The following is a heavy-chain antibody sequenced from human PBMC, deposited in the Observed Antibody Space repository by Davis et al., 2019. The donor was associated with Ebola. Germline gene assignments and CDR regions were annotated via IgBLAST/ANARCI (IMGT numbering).Heavy chain of an antibody. D-gene: IGHD4-17*01. CDR2: INAGNGNT. J-gene: IGHJ6*02. CDR1: GYTFTSYA. Sequence: ASVKVSCKASGYTFTSYAMHWVRQAPGQRLEWMGWINAGNGNTKYSQKFQGRVTITRDTSTSTAYMELRSLRSDDTAVYYCARKVRRVKVTTKAFIGMDVWGQGTTVTVSS. CDR3: ARKVRRVKVTTKAFIGMDV. V-gene: IGHV1-3*01.